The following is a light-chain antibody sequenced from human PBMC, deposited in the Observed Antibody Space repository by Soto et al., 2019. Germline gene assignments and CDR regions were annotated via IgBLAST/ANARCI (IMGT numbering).Light chain of an antibody. V-gene: IGKV1-5*01. Sequence: DIQMNQSPSTLSASVGDRVTITCRASQTINTWLAWYQQKPGKAPKLLIYDASSLQSGVPSRFSGSGSGTQFTLTISGLQPDDFAIYYCQQYDSFLWTFGQGTKVDIK. CDR1: QTINTW. CDR3: QQYDSFLWT. CDR2: DAS. J-gene: IGKJ1*01.